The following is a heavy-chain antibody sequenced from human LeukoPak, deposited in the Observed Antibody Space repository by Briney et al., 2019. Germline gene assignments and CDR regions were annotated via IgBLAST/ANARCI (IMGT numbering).Heavy chain of an antibody. D-gene: IGHD1-26*01. J-gene: IGHJ4*02. CDR3: ARKYSGTNPFDY. CDR1: GFTLNNYA. CDR2: VNNSGGST. V-gene: IGHV3-23*01. Sequence: GGSLRLSCAASGFTLNNYAMSWVRQAPGKGLEWVSIVNNSGGSTYYADSVKGRFTISRDLSKNTLYLQMNSLRAEDTALYYCARKYSGTNPFDYWGQGTLVTVSS.